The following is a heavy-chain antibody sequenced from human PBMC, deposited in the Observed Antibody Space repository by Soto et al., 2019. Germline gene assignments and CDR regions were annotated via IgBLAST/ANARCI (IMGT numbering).Heavy chain of an antibody. V-gene: IGHV3-11*01. CDR3: ARRLFLDV. Sequence: QMQLVESGGNLGKPGGSLRLSCSGSGFSFGDYYMNWIRKAPGKGLEWVAYISSGGNTISYSDSVKGRFTISRDNAKKSVYLEMDSLRPEDTAVYYCARRLFLDVWGQGTLFTVSS. D-gene: IGHD2-21*01. CDR1: GFSFGDYY. J-gene: IGHJ4*02. CDR2: ISSGGNTI.